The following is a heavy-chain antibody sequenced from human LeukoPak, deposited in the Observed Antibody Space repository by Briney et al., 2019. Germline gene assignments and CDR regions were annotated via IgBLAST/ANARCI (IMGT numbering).Heavy chain of an antibody. V-gene: IGHV4-59*08. CDR2: VYYSGTT. CDR1: GGSISTYY. J-gene: IGHJ4*02. D-gene: IGHD1-26*01. Sequence: SETLSLTCSVSGGSISTYYRSWIRQTPGKGLEWIGYVYYSGTTNYNPSLKGRVTISSDTSKNQFSLNLRSVNVADTAIYYCARHGGSLGYFDYWGQGTLVTVSS. CDR3: ARHGGSLGYFDY.